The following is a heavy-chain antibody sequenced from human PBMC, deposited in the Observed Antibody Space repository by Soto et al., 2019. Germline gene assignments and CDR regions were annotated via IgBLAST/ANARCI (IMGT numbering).Heavy chain of an antibody. CDR1: GFTFSSYS. CDR3: ARMSSSDETDY. CDR2: ISSSTI. J-gene: IGHJ4*02. D-gene: IGHD2-2*01. Sequence: PGGSLRLSCAASGFTFSSYSMNWVRQAPGKGLEWVSYISSSTIYYADSVKGRFTISRDNAKNSLYLQMNSLRAEDTAVYYCARMSSSDETDYWGQGTLVTVSS. V-gene: IGHV3-48*01.